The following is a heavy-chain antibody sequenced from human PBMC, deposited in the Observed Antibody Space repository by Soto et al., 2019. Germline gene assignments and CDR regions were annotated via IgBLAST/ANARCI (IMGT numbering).Heavy chain of an antibody. J-gene: IGHJ4*02. CDR2: ISSSGSTI. CDR3: ASYRRYDTAIDY. V-gene: IGHV3-11*01. D-gene: IGHD5-18*01. Sequence: QVQLVESGGGLVKPGGSLRLSCAASGFTFSDYYMSWIRQAPGKGLEWVSYISSSGSTIYYADSVKGRFTISRDNAKNSLYLKMNSLGAEDTAVYYCASYRRYDTAIDYWGQGTLVTVSS. CDR1: GFTFSDYY.